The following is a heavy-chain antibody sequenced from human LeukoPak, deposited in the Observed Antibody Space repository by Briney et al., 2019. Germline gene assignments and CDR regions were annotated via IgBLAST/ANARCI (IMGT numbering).Heavy chain of an antibody. CDR2: ISSSGSDI. V-gene: IGHV3-48*03. CDR3: AKAGSSGYPHYYYYYYIDV. Sequence: GGSLRLSCAASGFTFSNYEMHWVRQAPGKGLEWVSYISSSGSDIYYADSVKGRFTISRDNAKNSLYLHMNSLRAEDTAVYSCAKAGSSGYPHYYYYYYIDVWGKGTTVTVSS. D-gene: IGHD3-22*01. CDR1: GFTFSNYE. J-gene: IGHJ6*03.